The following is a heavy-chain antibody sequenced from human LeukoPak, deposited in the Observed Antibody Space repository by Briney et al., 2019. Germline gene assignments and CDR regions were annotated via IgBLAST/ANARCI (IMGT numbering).Heavy chain of an antibody. J-gene: IGHJ4*02. Sequence: EPGGSLRLSCSASGFTFSSYAMHWVRQAPGKGLEYVSDISSNGGNTYYADSVKGRFTISRENSKNTLYLQMSSLRAEDTAVYYCVKGGVYSSSFLDYWGQGTLVTVSS. CDR3: VKGGVYSSSFLDY. CDR2: ISSNGGNT. CDR1: GFTFSSYA. V-gene: IGHV3-64D*06. D-gene: IGHD6-13*01.